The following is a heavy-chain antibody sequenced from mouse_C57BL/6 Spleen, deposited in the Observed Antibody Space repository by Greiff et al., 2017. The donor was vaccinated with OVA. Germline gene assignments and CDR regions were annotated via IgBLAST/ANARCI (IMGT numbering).Heavy chain of an antibody. CDR1: GYTFTSYW. V-gene: IGHV1-64*01. J-gene: IGHJ1*03. CDR3: AGCYYGSSYHWYFDV. D-gene: IGHD1-1*01. CDR2: IHPNSGST. Sequence: VQLQQPGAELVKPGASVKLSCKASGYTFTSYWMHWVKQRPGQGLEWIGMIHPNSGSTNYNEKFKSKATLTVDKSSSTAYMQLSSLTSEDSAVYYCAGCYYGSSYHWYFDVWGTGTTVTVSS.